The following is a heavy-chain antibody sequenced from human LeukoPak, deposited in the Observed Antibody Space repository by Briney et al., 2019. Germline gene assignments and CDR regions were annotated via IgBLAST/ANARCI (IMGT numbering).Heavy chain of an antibody. D-gene: IGHD3-22*01. CDR1: GFTFSGSA. V-gene: IGHV3-73*01. J-gene: IGHJ4*02. Sequence: GGSLRLSCAASGFTFSGSAMHWVRQASEKGLEWVGRIRSKANSYATAYAASVKGRFTISRDDSKNTAYLQMNSLKTEDTAVYYCTARPYDSSGYFPDYWGQGTLVTVSS. CDR2: IRSKANSYAT. CDR3: TARPYDSSGYFPDY.